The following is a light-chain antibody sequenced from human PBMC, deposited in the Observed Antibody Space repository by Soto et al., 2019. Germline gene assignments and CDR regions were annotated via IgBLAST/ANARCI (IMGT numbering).Light chain of an antibody. CDR1: QTVSSNF. CDR3: QQYTNSPRWT. V-gene: IGKV3-20*01. Sequence: EIVLTQSPGTLSLSPGERATLSCRASQTVSSNFLAWYQHKPGQAPRLLIYGASSMAPGIPDRFSGSGSGTDFTLTISRLEPEDFAVYYCQQYTNSPRWTFGQGTKVEIK. CDR2: GAS. J-gene: IGKJ1*01.